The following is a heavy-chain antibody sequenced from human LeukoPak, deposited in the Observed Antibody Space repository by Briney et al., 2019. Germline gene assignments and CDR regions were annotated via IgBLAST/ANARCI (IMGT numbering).Heavy chain of an antibody. CDR3: ARRRYGEGFDI. Sequence: GGSLRLSCVASGFAFSSYWMSWVRQAPGEGLEWVANIKQDGSENYFVDTVKGRFTISRDNARNSLYLQMNSLRVEDTAVYYCARRRYGEGFDIWGQGTMATVSS. CDR1: GFAFSSYW. D-gene: IGHD4-17*01. V-gene: IGHV3-7*01. J-gene: IGHJ3*02. CDR2: IKQDGSEN.